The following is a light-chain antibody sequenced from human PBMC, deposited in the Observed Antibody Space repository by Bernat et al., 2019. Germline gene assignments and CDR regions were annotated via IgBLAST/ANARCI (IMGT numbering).Light chain of an antibody. CDR3: CSYAGGSTLV. CDR1: SSNIGSNT. J-gene: IGLJ3*02. V-gene: IGLV1-44*01. Sequence: QSVLTQPPSASGTPGQRVTISCSGRSSNIGSNTVNWYQQLPGTAPKLLMYNNNQRPSGVPDRFSGSKSGTSASLAISGLQSEDEADYYCCSYAGGSTLVFGGGTKLTVL. CDR2: NNN.